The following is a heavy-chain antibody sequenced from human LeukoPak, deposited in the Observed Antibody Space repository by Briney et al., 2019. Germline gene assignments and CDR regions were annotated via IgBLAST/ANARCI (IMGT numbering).Heavy chain of an antibody. D-gene: IGHD3-22*01. CDR1: GYTFTSYG. V-gene: IGHV1-18*01. CDR2: ISAYNGNT. J-gene: IGHJ4*02. CDR3: ARVTMIVGSFDY. Sequence: ASVTVSFKASGYTFTSYGISWVRQAPGQGLEWMGWISAYNGNTNYAQKLQGRVTMTTDTSTSTAYMELRSLRSDDTAVYYCARVTMIVGSFDYWGQGTLVTVSS.